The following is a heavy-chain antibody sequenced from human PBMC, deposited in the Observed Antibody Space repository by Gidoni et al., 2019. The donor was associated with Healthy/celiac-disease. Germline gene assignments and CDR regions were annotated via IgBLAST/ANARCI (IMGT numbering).Heavy chain of an antibody. Sequence: QVQLVESGGGVVQPGRSLRLSCAASGFTFSSYAMHWVRQAPGKGLEWVAVISYDGSNKYYADSVKGRFTISRDNSKNTLYLQMNSLRAEDTAVYYCEVFWSRYFHIIDYWGQGTLVTVSS. CDR2: ISYDGSNK. CDR3: EVFWSRYFHIIDY. D-gene: IGHD3-3*01. V-gene: IGHV3-30-3*01. J-gene: IGHJ4*02. CDR1: GFTFSSYA.